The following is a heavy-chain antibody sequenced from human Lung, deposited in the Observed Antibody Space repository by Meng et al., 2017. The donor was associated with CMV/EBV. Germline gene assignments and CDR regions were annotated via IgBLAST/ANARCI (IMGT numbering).Heavy chain of an antibody. J-gene: IGHJ4*02. CDR2: ISAYNGGT. D-gene: IGHD2-2*03. Sequence: SCRTSDYTFTGYGINWKRQDPRQELKWMGWISAYNGGTKSAQTLQGRVTMTTDTSTSTVHLELRSLREGDTATYCCARRWIGSGRLDYWGQGTLVTVSS. CDR1: DYTFTGYG. CDR3: ARRWIGSGRLDY. V-gene: IGHV1-18*01.